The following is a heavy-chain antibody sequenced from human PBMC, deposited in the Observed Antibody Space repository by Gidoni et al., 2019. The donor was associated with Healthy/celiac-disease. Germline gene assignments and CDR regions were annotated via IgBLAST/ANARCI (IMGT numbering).Heavy chain of an antibody. D-gene: IGHD5-12*01. V-gene: IGHV3-21*01. J-gene: IGHJ4*02. Sequence: EVQLVESGGGLVKPGGSLRLSCAASGFTFSSYSMNWVRQAPGKGLEWVSSISSSSSYIYYADSVKGRFTISRDNAKNSLYLQMNSLRAEDTAVYYCARDLSGYANWGYFDYWGQGTLVTVSS. CDR2: ISSSSSYI. CDR3: ARDLSGYANWGYFDY. CDR1: GFTFSSYS.